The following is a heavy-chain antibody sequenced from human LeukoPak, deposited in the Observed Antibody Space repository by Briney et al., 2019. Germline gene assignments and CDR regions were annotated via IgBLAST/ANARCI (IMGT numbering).Heavy chain of an antibody. Sequence: GGSLRLSCAASGFTFSTDSMTWVRQAPGKGLEWVSSISSSSSYIFYADSVKGRFTISRDNAKNSLYLQMNSLRVEDTAMYFCASRNWGWGQGTLVTVSS. CDR2: ISSSSSYI. D-gene: IGHD3-16*01. CDR1: GFTFSTDS. V-gene: IGHV3-21*01. J-gene: IGHJ4*02. CDR3: ASRNWG.